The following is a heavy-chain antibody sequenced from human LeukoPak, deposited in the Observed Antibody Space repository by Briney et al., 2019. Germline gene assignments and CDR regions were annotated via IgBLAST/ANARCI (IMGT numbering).Heavy chain of an antibody. CDR2: IYYSGSV. V-gene: IGHV4-30-4*01. J-gene: IGHJ5*02. Sequence: SETLSLTCSVSGGSISSGDYYWSWIRQSPEKGLEWIGFIYYSGSVFYNPSLKSRLAISVDSSVSQFSLTLTSVTAADTAVYYCARGGRFCAASSCYPNWFAPWGQGTLVTVSS. CDR1: GGSISSGDYY. CDR3: ARGGRFCAASSCYPNWFAP. D-gene: IGHD2-15*01.